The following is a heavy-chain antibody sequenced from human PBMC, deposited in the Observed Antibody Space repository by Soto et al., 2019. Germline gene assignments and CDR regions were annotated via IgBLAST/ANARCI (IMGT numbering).Heavy chain of an antibody. D-gene: IGHD3-22*01. J-gene: IGHJ3*02. V-gene: IGHV4-38-2*01. Sequence: SETLSLTCAVSGYSISSGYYWGWIRQPPGKGLEWIGSIYHSGSTYYNPSLKSRVTISVDTSKNQFSLKLSSVTAADAARYYYDSSGYGPLDTFDIWGQGTMVTVSS. CDR1: GYSISSGYY. CDR3: DSSGYGPLDTFDI. CDR2: IYHSGST.